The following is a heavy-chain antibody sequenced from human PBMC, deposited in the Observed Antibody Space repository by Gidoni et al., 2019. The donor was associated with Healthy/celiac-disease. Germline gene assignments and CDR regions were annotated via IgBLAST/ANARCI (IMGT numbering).Heavy chain of an antibody. D-gene: IGHD2-15*01. CDR2: SSGSGGNT. CDR3: AKVLDIVVVVAATPPDY. CDR1: GFTFRSYA. Sequence: EVQLLESGGGLVQPGGSLSLSCAASGFTFRSYAMSWVRPAPGKGLEGVSASSGSGGNTYYADSVKGRFTISRDNSKNTLYLQMNSLRAEDTAVYYCAKVLDIVVVVAATPPDYWGQGTLVTVSS. J-gene: IGHJ4*02. V-gene: IGHV3-23*01.